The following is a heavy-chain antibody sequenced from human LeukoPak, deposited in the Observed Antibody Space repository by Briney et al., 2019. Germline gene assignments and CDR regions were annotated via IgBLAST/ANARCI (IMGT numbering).Heavy chain of an antibody. CDR1: GFTFSSYE. CDR3: AELGITMIGGV. J-gene: IGHJ6*04. D-gene: IGHD3-10*02. V-gene: IGHV3-48*03. CDR2: ISGSTRYI. Sequence: QPGGSLRLSCAASGFTFSSYEMNWVRQAPGKGLEWVSSISGSTRYIYYADSVKGRFTISRDNAKNSLYLQMNSLRAEDTAVYYCAELGITMIGGVWGKGTTVTISS.